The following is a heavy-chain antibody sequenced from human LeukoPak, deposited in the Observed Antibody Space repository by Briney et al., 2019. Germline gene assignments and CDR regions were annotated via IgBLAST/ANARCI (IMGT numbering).Heavy chain of an antibody. V-gene: IGHV3-33*01. J-gene: IGHJ4*02. Sequence: PGGSLRLSCATSGFSFSSYGMHWVRQAPGKGLEWVAVIWYDGSNKYYVDSVKGRFTISRDNSKNTLYLQMNSLKAEDTAVYYCAREPGYGDYGVDYWGQGTLVTVSS. CDR2: IWYDGSNK. CDR3: AREPGYGDYGVDY. D-gene: IGHD4-17*01. CDR1: GFSFSSYG.